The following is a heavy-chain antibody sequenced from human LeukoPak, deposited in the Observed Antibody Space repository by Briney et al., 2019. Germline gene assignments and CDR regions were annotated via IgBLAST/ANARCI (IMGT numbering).Heavy chain of an antibody. CDR3: ARERAYSSASPLDY. V-gene: IGHV4-61*01. Sequence: SETLSLTCTVSGGSVSSGSYYWSWIRQPPGKGLEWIGYIYYSGSTNYNPSLKSRVTISVDTSKNQFSLKLSSVTAADTAVYYCARERAYSSASPLDYWGQGTLVTVSS. CDR1: GGSVSSGSYY. CDR2: IYYSGST. J-gene: IGHJ4*02. D-gene: IGHD6-19*01.